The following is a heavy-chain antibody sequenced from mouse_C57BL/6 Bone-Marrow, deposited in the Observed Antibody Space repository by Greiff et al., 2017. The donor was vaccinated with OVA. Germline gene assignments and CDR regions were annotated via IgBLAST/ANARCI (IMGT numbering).Heavy chain of an antibody. CDR1: GYTFTDYY. J-gene: IGHJ2*01. CDR3: ARHGSSSYYFDY. D-gene: IGHD1-1*01. CDR2: INPYNGGT. V-gene: IGHV1-19*01. Sequence: VQLQQSGPVLVKPGASVKMSCKASGYTFTDYYMNWVKQSHGKSLEWIGVINPYNGGTSYNQKFKGKATLTVDKSSSTAYMELNSLTSEDSAVYYCARHGSSSYYFDYWGQGTTLTVSS.